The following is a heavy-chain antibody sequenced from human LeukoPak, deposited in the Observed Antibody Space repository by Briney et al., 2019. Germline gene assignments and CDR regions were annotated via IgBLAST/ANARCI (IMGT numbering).Heavy chain of an antibody. CDR2: IYSSGST. CDR3: ARIFVAGRLSSEAAYPIRWARAGDWFDP. CDR1: GGSIRSGNYY. V-gene: IGHV4-61*02. D-gene: IGHD6-19*01. Sequence: SETLSLTCTVSGGSIRSGNYYWSWIRQPAGKGLEWIGRIYSSGSTNYNPSLKSRVTISVDTSKNQFSLKLSSVTAADTAVYYCARIFVAGRLSSEAAYPIRWARAGDWFDPWGQGTLVTVSS. J-gene: IGHJ5*02.